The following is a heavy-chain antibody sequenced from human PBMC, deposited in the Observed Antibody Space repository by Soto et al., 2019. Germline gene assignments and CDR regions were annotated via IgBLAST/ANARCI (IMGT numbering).Heavy chain of an antibody. D-gene: IGHD4-17*01. V-gene: IGHV3-72*01. Sequence: EVQLVESGGGLVQPGGSLRLSCVVSGFTFSDHYMDWVRQAPGKGLEWVGRTRNKANSYTTEYAASVKGRFTISRDDSKNSLYLQMNSLKTEDTAVYYCARADTFDYGDYYFDYWGQGTLVTVSS. CDR3: ARADTFDYGDYYFDY. J-gene: IGHJ4*02. CDR2: TRNKANSYTT. CDR1: GFTFSDHY.